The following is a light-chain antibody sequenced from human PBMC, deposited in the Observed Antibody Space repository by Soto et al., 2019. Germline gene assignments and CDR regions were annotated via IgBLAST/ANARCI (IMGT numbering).Light chain of an antibody. J-gene: IGKJ1*01. Sequence: EIVLTQSPGTLSLSPGDRATLSCRASQSVSRSYLAWYQQQPGQAPRVRIYGASSRATGIPDRLTGSGSGTDFTLIINRMEPEDFAVYYCQQYGSTPTFGQGTKVDIK. CDR2: GAS. CDR1: QSVSRSY. CDR3: QQYGSTPT. V-gene: IGKV3-20*01.